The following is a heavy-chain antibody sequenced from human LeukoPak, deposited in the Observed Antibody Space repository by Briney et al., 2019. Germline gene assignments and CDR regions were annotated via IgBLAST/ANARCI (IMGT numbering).Heavy chain of an antibody. CDR3: AKDKAPLYSGYDWDLDF. V-gene: IGHV3-9*01. CDR2: ISWNSGSI. J-gene: IGHJ4*02. CDR1: GFTFHQYA. Sequence: GGSLRLSCAASGFTFHQYAIHWVRQVPGKGLEWVSGISWNSGSIGYADSVRGRFTISRDNAKNSVYLQMNTLRAEDTALYYCAKDKAPLYSGYDWDLDFWGQGTLVIVSS. D-gene: IGHD5-12*01.